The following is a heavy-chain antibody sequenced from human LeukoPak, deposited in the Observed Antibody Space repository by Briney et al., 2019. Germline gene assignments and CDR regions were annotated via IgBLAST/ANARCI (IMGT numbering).Heavy chain of an antibody. CDR3: AKDWAEEPTEYFDY. J-gene: IGHJ4*02. CDR1: GFTFSAYW. D-gene: IGHD1-26*01. V-gene: IGHV3-7*03. CDR2: IKEDESEK. Sequence: PGGSLRLSCAASGFTFSAYWMSWVRQVPGKGLEWVANIKEDESEKYYVDSVKGRFTISRDNAKNSLYLQMNSLRAEDMALYYCAKDWAEEPTEYFDYWGQGTLVTVSS.